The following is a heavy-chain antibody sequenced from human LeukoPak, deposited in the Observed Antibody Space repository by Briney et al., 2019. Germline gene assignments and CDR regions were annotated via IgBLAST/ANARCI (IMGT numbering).Heavy chain of an antibody. J-gene: IGHJ4*02. CDR3: ARMSTGYYDDY. V-gene: IGHV3-48*01. Sequence: PGRSLRLSCVASGFTFSTFGMNWVRQAPGKGLEWVSYVSSSRTTIYYADSVKGRFTISRDDAKSSLYLQMSSLRAEDTALYYCARMSTGYYDDYWGQGTLVAVSS. CDR1: GFTFSTFG. CDR2: VSSSRTTI. D-gene: IGHD3-9*01.